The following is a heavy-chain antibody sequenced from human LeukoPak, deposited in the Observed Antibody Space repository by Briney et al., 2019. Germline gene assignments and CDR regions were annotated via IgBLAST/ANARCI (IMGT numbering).Heavy chain of an antibody. D-gene: IGHD1-26*01. Sequence: GESLKISCKGSGCGFTSYWISWVRQMPGKGLEWMGRIDPSDSYTNYSPSFQGHVTISADKSISTAYLQWSSLKASDTAMYYCARRVGATGWFDPWGQGTLVTVSS. CDR2: IDPSDSYT. CDR1: GCGFTSYW. J-gene: IGHJ5*02. CDR3: ARRVGATGWFDP. V-gene: IGHV5-10-1*01.